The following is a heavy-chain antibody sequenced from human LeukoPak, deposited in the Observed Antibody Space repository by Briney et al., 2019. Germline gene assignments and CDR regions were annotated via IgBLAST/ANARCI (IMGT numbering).Heavy chain of an antibody. V-gene: IGHV3-30-3*01. J-gene: IGHJ4*02. CDR2: ISYDGSNK. Sequence: PWRSLRLSCAASGFTFSSYAMHWVRQAPGKGLELVAVISYDGSNKYYADSVKGRFTISRDNSKNTLYLQMNSLRAEDTAVYYCARSGIQLWTGYFDYWGQGTLVTVSS. CDR3: ARSGIQLWTGYFDY. CDR1: GFTFSSYA. D-gene: IGHD5-18*01.